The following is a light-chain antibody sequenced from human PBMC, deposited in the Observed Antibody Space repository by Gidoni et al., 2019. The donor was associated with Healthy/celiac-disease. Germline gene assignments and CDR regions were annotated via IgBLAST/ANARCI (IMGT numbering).Light chain of an antibody. CDR2: AAS. Sequence: DIQMTQFPSSLSASVGDRVNITCRASQSISSYLNWYQQKPGKAPKLLIYAASSLQSGVPSRFSGSGSGTDFTLTISSLQPEDFATYYCQQSYSPRRVTFGPGTKVDIK. V-gene: IGKV1-39*01. CDR1: QSISSY. CDR3: QQSYSPRRVT. J-gene: IGKJ3*01.